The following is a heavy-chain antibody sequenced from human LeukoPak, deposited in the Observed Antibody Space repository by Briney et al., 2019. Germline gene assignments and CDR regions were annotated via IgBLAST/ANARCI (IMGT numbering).Heavy chain of an antibody. Sequence: PGGSLRLSCAASGFTFSSYAMSWVRQAPGKGLEWVSVISGSGGSTYYADSVKGRFTISRDNSKNTLYLQMNSLRAEDTAVYYCAKSYYYDSSGYLVEYWGQGTLVTVSS. CDR3: AKSYYYDSSGYLVEY. J-gene: IGHJ4*02. CDR2: ISGSGGST. D-gene: IGHD3-22*01. CDR1: GFTFSSYA. V-gene: IGHV3-23*01.